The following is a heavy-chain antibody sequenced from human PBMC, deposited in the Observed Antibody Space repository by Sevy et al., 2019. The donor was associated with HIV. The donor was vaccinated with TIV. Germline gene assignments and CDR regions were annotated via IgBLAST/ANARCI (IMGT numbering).Heavy chain of an antibody. CDR3: ARESLDSTGYPFDY. D-gene: IGHD3-22*01. CDR2: FDPEDGET. Sequence: ASVKVSCKVSGHRLTELSMHWVRQAPGKGLEWMGRFDPEDGETIFAQKFQGRVTMTEDTFIDTAYMELSSLRSEDTAVYYCARESLDSTGYPFDYWGQGTLVTVSS. J-gene: IGHJ4*02. V-gene: IGHV1-24*01. CDR1: GHRLTELS.